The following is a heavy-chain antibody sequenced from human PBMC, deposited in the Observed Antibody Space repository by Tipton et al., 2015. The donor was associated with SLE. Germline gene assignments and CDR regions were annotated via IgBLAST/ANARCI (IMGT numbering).Heavy chain of an antibody. Sequence: TLSLTCTVSGGSISSNSYYWGWIRQPPGKGLEWIGSIYYSGSTYYNPSLKSRVTISVDTSKNQFSLKLSSVTAADTAVYRCARHGAFDCWTFDDWGQGTLVTVSS. J-gene: IGHJ4*02. CDR2: IYYSGST. V-gene: IGHV4-39*01. CDR3: ARHGAFDCWTFDD. D-gene: IGHD3-3*01. CDR1: GGSISSNSYY.